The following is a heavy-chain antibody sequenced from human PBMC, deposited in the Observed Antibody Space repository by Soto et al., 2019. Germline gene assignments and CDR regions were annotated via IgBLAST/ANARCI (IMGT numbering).Heavy chain of an antibody. V-gene: IGHV4-39*01. CDR3: ARRSGIQLWLPGYYYGMDV. J-gene: IGHJ6*02. D-gene: IGHD5-18*01. CDR1: GGSISSSSYY. Sequence: SETLSLTCTVSGGSISSSSYYWGWIRQPPGKGLEWIGSIYYSGSTYYNPSLKSRVTISVDTSKNQFSLKLSSVTAADTAVYYCARRSGIQLWLPGYYYGMDVWGQGTTVTVSS. CDR2: IYYSGST.